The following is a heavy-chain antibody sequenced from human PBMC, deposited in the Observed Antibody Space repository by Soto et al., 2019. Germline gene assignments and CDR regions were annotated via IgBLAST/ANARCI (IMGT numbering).Heavy chain of an antibody. D-gene: IGHD3-10*01. V-gene: IGHV4-59*08. Sequence: QVQLQESGPGLVKPSETLSLTCTVSGGSISSYYWSWIRQPPGKGLEWIGYIYYSGSTNYNPSLKSRVTLSVDTSKNQFSLKLSSVTAADTAVYYCARHTMVRGADYWGQGTLVTVSS. J-gene: IGHJ4*02. CDR1: GGSISSYY. CDR2: IYYSGST. CDR3: ARHTMVRGADY.